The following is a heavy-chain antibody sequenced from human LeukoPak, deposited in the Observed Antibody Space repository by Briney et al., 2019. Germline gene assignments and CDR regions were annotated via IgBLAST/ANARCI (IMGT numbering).Heavy chain of an antibody. CDR3: ARGYCSGGSCYSVENWFDP. V-gene: IGHV1-18*01. J-gene: IGHJ5*02. Sequence: ASVKVSCKASGYTFTSYGISWVRQAPGQGLEWMGWISAYNANTNYAQNLQGRVTMTTDTSTNTAYMELSRLRSDDTAVYYCARGYCSGGSCYSVENWFDPWGQGTLVTVSS. CDR1: GYTFTSYG. D-gene: IGHD2-15*01. CDR2: ISAYNANT.